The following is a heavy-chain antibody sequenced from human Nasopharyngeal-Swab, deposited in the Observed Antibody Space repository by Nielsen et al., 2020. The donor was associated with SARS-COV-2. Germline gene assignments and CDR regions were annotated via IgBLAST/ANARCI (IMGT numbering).Heavy chain of an antibody. CDR2: IYYSGST. CDR1: GGSISSYY. J-gene: IGHJ4*02. V-gene: IGHV4-59*01. D-gene: IGHD3-10*01. CDR3: ARQLSGNYQAYFDY. Sequence: SETLSLTCTVSGGSISSYYWSWIRQPPGKGLEWIGYIYYSGSTNYNPSLKSRVTISVDTSKNQFSLKLSSVTAADTAVYYCARQLSGNYQAYFDYWGQGSLVAVSS.